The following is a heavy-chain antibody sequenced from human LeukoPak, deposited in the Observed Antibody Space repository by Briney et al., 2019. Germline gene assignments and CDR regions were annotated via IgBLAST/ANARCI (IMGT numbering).Heavy chain of an antibody. V-gene: IGHV4-31*03. D-gene: IGHD3-10*01. CDR2: IYYSGST. CDR3: ARDRVRGTITYAGFDP. CDR1: GGSISSGGCY. Sequence: TSSQTLSLTCTVSGGSISSGGCYWSWIRQHPGKGLEWIGYIYYSGSTYYNPSLKSRVTISIDTSKNQFSLDLSSVTAADTAVYYCARDRVRGTITYAGFDPWGQGTLVTVSS. J-gene: IGHJ5*02.